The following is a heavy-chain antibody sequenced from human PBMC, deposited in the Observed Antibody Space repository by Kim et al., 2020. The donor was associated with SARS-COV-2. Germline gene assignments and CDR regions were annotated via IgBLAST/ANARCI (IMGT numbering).Heavy chain of an antibody. D-gene: IGHD6-13*01. J-gene: IGHJ4*02. V-gene: IGHV6-1*01. Sequence: AVSVKSRITINPDTSKNQFSLQLNSVTPEDTAVYYCARGMSSSSWYPFDYWGQGTLVTVSS. CDR3: ARGMSSSSWYPFDY.